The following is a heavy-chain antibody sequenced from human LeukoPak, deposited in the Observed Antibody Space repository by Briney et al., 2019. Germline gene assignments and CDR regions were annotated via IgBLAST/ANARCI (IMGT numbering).Heavy chain of an antibody. D-gene: IGHD1-14*01. CDR1: GYRFTSYW. CDR2: IYPADSDT. J-gene: IGHJ4*02. Sequence: GESLKISCKGSGYRFTSYWIGWVRQMPGKGLEWRGIIYPADSDTRYSPSFQGQVTISADRSISTAYLQGSSLKAPDSAMYYRASHGPISPRPNHFDYWGQGTLVTVSS. CDR3: ASHGPISPRPNHFDY. V-gene: IGHV5-51*01.